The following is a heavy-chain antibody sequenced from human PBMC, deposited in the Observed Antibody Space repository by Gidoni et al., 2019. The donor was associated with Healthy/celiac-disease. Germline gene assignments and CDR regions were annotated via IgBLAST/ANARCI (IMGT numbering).Heavy chain of an antibody. CDR1: GFTCDDYA. D-gene: IGHD5-18*01. Sequence: EVQLVESAGGWVQPGRSLRLSCAASGFTCDDYAMHWGRRAQGKGLEWVSGISWNSGSIGYADSVKGRFTISSDNAKNSLYLQLNSLRAEDTALYYCAKAVDTAMVLWGQGTLVTVSS. J-gene: IGHJ4*02. CDR2: ISWNSGSI. CDR3: AKAVDTAMVL. V-gene: IGHV3-9*01.